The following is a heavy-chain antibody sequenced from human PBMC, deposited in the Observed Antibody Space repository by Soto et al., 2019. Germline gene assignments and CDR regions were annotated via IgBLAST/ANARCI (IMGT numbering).Heavy chain of an antibody. J-gene: IGHJ2*01. CDR2: IYYSGST. V-gene: IGHV4-31*03. CDR3: ARDPGRRSSTGCCGRASRYWYFDL. Sequence: QVQLQESGPGLVKPSQTLSLTCTVSGGSISSGGYYWSWIRQHPGKGLEWIGYIYYSGSTYYNPSPNGRVTISVETSKNQFSLQLSSATAADTAVYYCARDPGRRSSTGCCGRASRYWYFDLWGRGTLVTASS. CDR1: GGSISSGGYY. D-gene: IGHD2-2*01.